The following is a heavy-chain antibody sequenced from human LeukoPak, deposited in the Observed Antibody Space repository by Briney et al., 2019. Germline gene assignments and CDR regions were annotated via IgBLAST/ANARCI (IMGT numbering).Heavy chain of an antibody. CDR3: AQTYYYDSSGYTPIDAFDI. V-gene: IGHV4-4*07. Sequence: SETLSLTCTVSGGSISSYYWSWVRQPAGKGLEWIGRIYTSGSTNNNPSLESRVTVTVDTSKNQISLKLSSVTAADTAVYYCAQTYYYDSSGYTPIDAFDIWGQGTMVTVSS. J-gene: IGHJ3*02. D-gene: IGHD3-22*01. CDR2: IYTSGST. CDR1: GGSISSYY.